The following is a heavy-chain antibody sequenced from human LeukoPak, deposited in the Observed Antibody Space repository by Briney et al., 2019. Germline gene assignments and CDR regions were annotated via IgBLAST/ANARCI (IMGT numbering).Heavy chain of an antibody. V-gene: IGHV1-69*13. J-gene: IGHJ3*02. CDR2: IIPIFGTA. CDR1: GGTFSSCA. CDR3: AGYCSGGSCFGDHDAFDI. D-gene: IGHD2-15*01. Sequence: ASVKVSCKASGGTFSSCAISWVRQAPGQGLEWMGGIIPIFGTANYAQKFQGRVTITADESTSTAYMELSSLRSEDTAVYYCAGYCSGGSCFGDHDAFDIWGQGTMVTVSS.